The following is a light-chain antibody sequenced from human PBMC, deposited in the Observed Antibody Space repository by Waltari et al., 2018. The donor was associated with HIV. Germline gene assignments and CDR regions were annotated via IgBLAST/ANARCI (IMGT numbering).Light chain of an antibody. CDR2: WAS. CDR3: QQYSSTPRT. CDR1: QSVLYSSNNKNY. Sequence: DIVMTQSPDSLAVSLGERASINCKYTQSVLYSSNNKNYLAWYQQKPGQPPKLLIYWASTRESGVPDRFSGSGSGTDFTLTISSLQAEDVAVYYCQQYSSTPRTFGQGTKVEIK. V-gene: IGKV4-1*01. J-gene: IGKJ1*01.